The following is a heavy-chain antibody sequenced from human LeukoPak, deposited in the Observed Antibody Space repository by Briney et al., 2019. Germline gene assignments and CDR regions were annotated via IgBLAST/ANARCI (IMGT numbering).Heavy chain of an antibody. D-gene: IGHD3-10*02. V-gene: IGHV3-7*01. J-gene: IGHJ6*04. Sequence: GGSLRLSCAASGFTFTTYWMTWVRQAPGKGLEWVANINQDGTEKYYVDSVKGRFTISRDNAKNSLYLQMNSLRAEDTAVYYCAELGITMIGGVWGKGTTVTISS. CDR2: INQDGTEK. CDR3: AELGITMIGGV. CDR1: GFTFTTYW.